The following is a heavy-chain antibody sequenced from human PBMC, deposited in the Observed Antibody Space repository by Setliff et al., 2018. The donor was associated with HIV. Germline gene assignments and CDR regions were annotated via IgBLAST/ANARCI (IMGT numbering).Heavy chain of an antibody. CDR3: ARGPRPGDVAYFDMDV. CDR1: GGSISSGSYY. CDR2: IYTTGIT. D-gene: IGHD5-12*01. V-gene: IGHV4-61*02. J-gene: IGHJ6*03. Sequence: PSETLSLTCTVSGGSISSGSYYWSWIRQPAGKGLEWIGRIYTTGITNYIPSLKSRVTISLDTSKNQLSLKLTSVTTADTAVYYCARGPRPGDVAYFDMDVWGKGTTVTVSS.